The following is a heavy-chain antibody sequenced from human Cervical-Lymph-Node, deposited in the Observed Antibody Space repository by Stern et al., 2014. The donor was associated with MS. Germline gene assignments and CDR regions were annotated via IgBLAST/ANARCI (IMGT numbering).Heavy chain of an antibody. D-gene: IGHD2-15*01. CDR2: VWQDGINT. CDR3: TRDPRGYCSGGSCYQGFFDY. V-gene: IGHV3-33*01. Sequence: VQLVQSGGGVVQPGRSLRLSCAASGFIFRHSGMHLVRQAPGKGLEWVAVVWQDGINTYYADSVKGRFTISRDNSKNMVDLQMNSLRVEDTGIYYCTRDPRGYCSGGSCYQGFFDYWGRGTLVTVSS. CDR1: GFIFRHSG. J-gene: IGHJ4*02.